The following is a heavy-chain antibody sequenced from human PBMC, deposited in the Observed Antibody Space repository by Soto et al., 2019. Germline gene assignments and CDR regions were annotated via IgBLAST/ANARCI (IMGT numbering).Heavy chain of an antibody. CDR3: AKDLWFGDDYYYYYMDV. CDR2: ISGSGGST. V-gene: IGHV3-23*01. J-gene: IGHJ6*03. Sequence: EVQLLESGGGLVQPGGSLRLSCAASGFTFSSYAMSWVRQAPGKGLEWVSAISGSGGSTYYADSVKGRFTISRDNSKKTLYLQMNSLRAEYTAVYYCAKDLWFGDDYYYYYMDVWGKGPTVTFSS. CDR1: GFTFSSYA. D-gene: IGHD3-10*01.